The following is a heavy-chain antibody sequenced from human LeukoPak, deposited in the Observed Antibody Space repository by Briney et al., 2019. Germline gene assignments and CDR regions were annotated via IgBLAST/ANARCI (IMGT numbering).Heavy chain of an antibody. CDR2: SNHIGIT. D-gene: IGHD6-13*01. J-gene: IGHJ5*02. CDR3: ARGRIAAAGISFDP. V-gene: IGHV4-34*01. CDR1: GGSFSGYY. Sequence: RPSETLSLTCAVYGGSFSGYYWSWIRQPPGTGLEWIWDSNHIGITNYNPSLKSRVNISVATSKTQFSLKLSSVTAADTAVYYCARGRIAAAGISFDPRGQGTLVTVSS.